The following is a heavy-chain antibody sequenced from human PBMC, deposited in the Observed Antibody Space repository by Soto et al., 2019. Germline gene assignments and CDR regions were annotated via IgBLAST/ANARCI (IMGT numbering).Heavy chain of an antibody. J-gene: IGHJ3*01. V-gene: IGHV3-23*01. CDR2: VGPRGRDT. CDR3: AILGGTYYAFDF. Sequence: EVQLLESGGGLVQPGGSLRLSCAVSGFTINSHAMGWVRQAPGKGLEWVSAVGPRGRDTYYADSVKGRFTISRDNSKNTVSLQMNSLSAEDTAVYYCAILGGTYYAFDFWGQGTLVTVS. CDR1: GFTINSHA. D-gene: IGHD1-26*01.